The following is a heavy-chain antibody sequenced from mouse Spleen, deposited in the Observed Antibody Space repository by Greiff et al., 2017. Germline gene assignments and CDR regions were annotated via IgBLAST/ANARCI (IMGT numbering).Heavy chain of an antibody. CDR2: IDPENGDT. D-gene: IGHD1-1*01. CDR3: TTYYYGSPDY. Sequence: VQLQQSGAELVRPGASVKLSCTASGFNIKDDYMHWVKQRPEQGLEWIGWIDPENGDTEYASKFQGKATITADTSSNTAYLQLSSLTSEDTAVYYCTTYYYGSPDYWGQGTTLTVSS. J-gene: IGHJ2*01. CDR1: GFNIKDDY. V-gene: IGHV14-4*01.